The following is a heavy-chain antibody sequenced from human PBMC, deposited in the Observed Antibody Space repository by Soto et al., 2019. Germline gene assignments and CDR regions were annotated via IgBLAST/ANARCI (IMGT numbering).Heavy chain of an antibody. Sequence: QLQLQESGPGLVKPSETLSLTCTVSGGSISSSSYFWGWIRQPPGKGREWIGTIYYSGSTYYNPSLKSRVTISVDTSKNQFSLKLSSVTAADTAVYYCARHIRGNSCMDVWGQGTTVTVSS. J-gene: IGHJ6*02. CDR1: GGSISSSSYF. CDR3: ARHIRGNSCMDV. CDR2: IYYSGST. D-gene: IGHD2-21*01. V-gene: IGHV4-39*01.